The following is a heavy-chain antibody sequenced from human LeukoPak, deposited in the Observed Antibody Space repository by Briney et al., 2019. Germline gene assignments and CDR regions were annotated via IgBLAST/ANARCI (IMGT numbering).Heavy chain of an antibody. Sequence: GGSLRLSCAASGFTFSTYWMHWVRQVPGKGLVWVSRINSDGSTTTNADSVKGRFTISRDNAKDTLYLQMNSLRAEDTALYYCARVGGPGWYGYWGQGTLVTVSS. V-gene: IGHV3-74*03. CDR1: GFTFSTYW. D-gene: IGHD6-19*01. CDR3: ARVGGPGWYGY. J-gene: IGHJ4*02. CDR2: INSDGSTT.